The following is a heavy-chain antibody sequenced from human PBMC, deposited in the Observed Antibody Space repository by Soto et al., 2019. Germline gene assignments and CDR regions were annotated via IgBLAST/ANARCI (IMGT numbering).Heavy chain of an antibody. CDR2: ISGSSSTI. D-gene: IGHD1-7*01. Sequence: EVQLVESGGGLVQPGGSLRLSCAASGFTFSSYSMNWVRQAPGKGLEWISYISGSSSTIYYADSVKGRFTISRDNAKNSLYLQMNSLKDEDTAVYYCARANRAELPFKDYWGQGTLVTVSS. J-gene: IGHJ4*02. CDR3: ARANRAELPFKDY. V-gene: IGHV3-48*02. CDR1: GFTFSSYS.